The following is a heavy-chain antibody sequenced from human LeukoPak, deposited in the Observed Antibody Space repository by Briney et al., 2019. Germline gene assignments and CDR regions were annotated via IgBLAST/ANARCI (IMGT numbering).Heavy chain of an antibody. CDR3: ARATSIFGVVIMSDLAY. D-gene: IGHD3-3*01. V-gene: IGHV1-69*13. CDR2: IIPIFGTA. J-gene: IGHJ4*02. CDR1: GGTFSSYA. Sequence: SVKVSCKASGGTFSSYAISWVRQAPGQGLEWMGGIIPIFGTANYAQKFQGRVTITADESTSTAYMELSSLRSEDTAVYYCARATSIFGVVIMSDLAYWGQGTLVTVSS.